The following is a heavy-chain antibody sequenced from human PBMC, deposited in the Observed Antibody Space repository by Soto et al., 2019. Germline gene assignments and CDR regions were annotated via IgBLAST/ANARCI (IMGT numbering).Heavy chain of an antibody. CDR3: ARDRERGDFDY. CDR2: INHSGST. J-gene: IGHJ4*02. D-gene: IGHD3-16*01. CDR1: GGSFSGYY. Sequence: SETLSLTCTVSGGSFSGYYWSWIRQPPGKGLEWIGEINHSGSTNYNPSLKSRVTISVDTSKNQFSLKLSSVTAADTAVYYCARDRERGDFDYWGQGTLVTVSS. V-gene: IGHV4-34*01.